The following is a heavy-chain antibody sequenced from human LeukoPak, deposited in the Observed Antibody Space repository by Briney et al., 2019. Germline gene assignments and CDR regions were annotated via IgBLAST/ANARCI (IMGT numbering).Heavy chain of an antibody. D-gene: IGHD3-16*02. Sequence: PGKSLRLSCAASGFTFSSYAMHWVRQAPGKGLEWVAVISYDGSNKYYADSVKGRFTISRDNSKNTLYLQMNSLRAEDTAVYYCARLTVNDYWGQGTLVTVSS. J-gene: IGHJ4*02. V-gene: IGHV3-30*04. CDR1: GFTFSSYA. CDR3: ARLTVNDY. CDR2: ISYDGSNK.